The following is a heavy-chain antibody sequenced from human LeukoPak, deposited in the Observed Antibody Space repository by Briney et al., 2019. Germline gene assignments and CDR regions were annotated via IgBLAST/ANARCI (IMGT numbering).Heavy chain of an antibody. J-gene: IGHJ4*02. V-gene: IGHV4-39*01. CDR3: VRHTAAVYYFDY. Sequence: SETLSLTCTVSGDSISSSSYYWGWIRQPPGKGLEWIGSFYYSASTYYNPSLKSRLTISVDTSKNQFSLKLSSVTAADTAVYYCVRHTAAVYYFDYWGQGTLVTVSS. D-gene: IGHD6-13*01. CDR2: FYYSAST. CDR1: GDSISSSSYY.